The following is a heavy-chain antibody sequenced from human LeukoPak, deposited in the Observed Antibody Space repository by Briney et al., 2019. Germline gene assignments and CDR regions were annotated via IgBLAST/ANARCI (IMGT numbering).Heavy chain of an antibody. CDR3: ARGYYNSALGRFDY. J-gene: IGHJ4*02. V-gene: IGHV4-59*01. CDR2: IYYTGST. D-gene: IGHD2/OR15-2a*01. CDR1: GGSISAYY. Sequence: SETLSLTCTVSGGSISAYYWSWIRQPPGKGLEWIGHIYYTGSTNYNPSLKSRVTMSVDMSKNQFSLRLSSVTAADTALYYCARGYYNSALGRFDYWGQGTLVTVSS.